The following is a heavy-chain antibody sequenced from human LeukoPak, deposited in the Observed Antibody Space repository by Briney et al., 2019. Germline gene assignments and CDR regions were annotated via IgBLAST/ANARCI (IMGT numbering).Heavy chain of an antibody. Sequence: GGSLRLSCAASGFTFDDYGMSWVRQAPGKGLEWVSGINWNGGSTGYADSVKGRFTISRDNAKNSLYLQMNSLSAEDTALYYCARAPYYYDSSGYSPSDYWGQGTLVTVSS. CDR3: ARAPYYYDSSGYSPSDY. J-gene: IGHJ4*02. V-gene: IGHV3-20*04. CDR1: GFTFDDYG. D-gene: IGHD3-22*01. CDR2: INWNGGST.